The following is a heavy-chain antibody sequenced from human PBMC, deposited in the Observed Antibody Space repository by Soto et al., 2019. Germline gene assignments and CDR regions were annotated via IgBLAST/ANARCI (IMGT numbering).Heavy chain of an antibody. CDR1: GFAFSTYW. V-gene: IGHV3-7*03. D-gene: IGHD1-26*01. CDR2: MNPDGSQE. CDR3: ASGGWETPI. Sequence: EVQLVESGRGLVQPGGSLRLSCAASGFAFSTYWMSWVRQAPGQGLEWVATMNPDGSQEYYVDSVKGRFTVSRDNAKKSLYLQMNSLRDEDTAVYYCASGGWETPIWGQGTPVTASS. J-gene: IGHJ4*02.